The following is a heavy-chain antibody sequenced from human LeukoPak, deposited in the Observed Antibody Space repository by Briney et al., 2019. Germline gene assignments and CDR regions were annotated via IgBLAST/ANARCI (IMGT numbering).Heavy chain of an antibody. CDR2: IYTSGST. D-gene: IGHD3-3*01. J-gene: IGHJ2*01. CDR3: ARDERPRRFFGVVPWYFDL. V-gene: IGHV4-61*02. Sequence: PSETLSLTCTVSGGSISRSSYYWSWIRQPAGKGLEWIGRIYTSGSTNYNPSLKSRVTTSVDTSKNQFSLKLSSVTAADTAVYYCARDERPRRFFGVVPWYFDLWGRGTLVTVSS. CDR1: GGSISRSSYY.